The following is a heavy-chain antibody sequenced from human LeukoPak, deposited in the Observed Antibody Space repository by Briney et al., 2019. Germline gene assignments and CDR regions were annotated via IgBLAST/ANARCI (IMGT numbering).Heavy chain of an antibody. CDR3: ARVYDTSGYKTPPPDY. D-gene: IGHD3-22*01. CDR1: GLPFSIYE. Sequence: SGGSLRLSCTASGLPFSIYEMNWVRQAPGKGLEWISYISSRGTTIYYADSVKGRFTISRDNAENSLYLQMNSLRAEDTAVYYCARVYDTSGYKTPPPDYWGQGTLVTVSS. CDR2: ISSRGTTI. V-gene: IGHV3-48*03. J-gene: IGHJ4*02.